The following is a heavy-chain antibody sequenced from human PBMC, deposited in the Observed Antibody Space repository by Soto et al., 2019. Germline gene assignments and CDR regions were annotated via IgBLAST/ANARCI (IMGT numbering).Heavy chain of an antibody. V-gene: IGHV3-7*05. CDR1: GFIFSSYW. CDR3: ARPYPNMDWFDP. Sequence: PGGSLRLSCSASGFIFSSYWMSWLRQAPGKGLEWVASMNEYGSERYYVDSVKGRFTISRDNAKNSLYLQMNSLRAEDTAVYYCARPYPNMDWFDPWGQGALVTVSS. J-gene: IGHJ5*02. CDR2: MNEYGSER. D-gene: IGHD2-21*01.